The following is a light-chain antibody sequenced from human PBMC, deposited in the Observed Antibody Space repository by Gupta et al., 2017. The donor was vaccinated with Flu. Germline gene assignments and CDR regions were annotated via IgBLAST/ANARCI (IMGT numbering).Light chain of an antibody. J-gene: IGKJ2*01. CDR2: WAS. CDR1: QSVLYSSNNKNY. V-gene: IGKV4-1*01. Sequence: DIVMTQSPDSLAVPLGERATINCKSSQSVLYSSNNKNYLAWYQQKPGQPPKLLIYWASTRESGVPDRFSGSGSGTDFTLTISSLQAEDVAVYYCQQYYSTPPHFGQGTKLEIK. CDR3: QQYYSTPPH.